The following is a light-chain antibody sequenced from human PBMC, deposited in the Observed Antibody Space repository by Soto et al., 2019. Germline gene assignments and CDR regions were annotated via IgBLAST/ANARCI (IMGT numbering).Light chain of an antibody. CDR3: QQFSSYPLT. CDR1: QSVSSSY. Sequence: EIMLEMSAGTLSLSQGERATLSCRASQSVSSSYLAWYQQKPGQAPRLLIYGATSRATGIPDRFSGGGSGTDFTLTISRLEPEDFAVYYCQQFSSYPLTFGGGTKVDIK. J-gene: IGKJ4*01. V-gene: IGKV3-20*01. CDR2: GAT.